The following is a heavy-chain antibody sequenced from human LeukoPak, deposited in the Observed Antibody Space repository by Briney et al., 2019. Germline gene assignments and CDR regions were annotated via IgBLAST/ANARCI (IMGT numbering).Heavy chain of an antibody. CDR1: GFTFSSYE. CDR2: IDSSGSNI. J-gene: IGHJ4*02. D-gene: IGHD5-24*01. Sequence: GGSLRPSCAASGFTFSSYEMNWVRQAPRKGREWVSYIDSSGSNIHYADSVKGRFTISRDNAKNSLYLQMNSLRAEDTAVYYCARTKEMASISYFDSWGQGTLVTVSS. CDR3: ARTKEMASISYFDS. V-gene: IGHV3-48*03.